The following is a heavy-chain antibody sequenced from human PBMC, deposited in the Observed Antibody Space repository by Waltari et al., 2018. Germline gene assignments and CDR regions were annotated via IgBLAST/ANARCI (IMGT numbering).Heavy chain of an antibody. D-gene: IGHD1-7*01. CDR2: IYYSGST. J-gene: IGHJ6*02. Sequence: QVQLQESVPGLVKPSETLSLTCTVSGGSISSYYWSWIRQPPGKGLEWIGYIYYSGSTKHNPPLKSRVTISVDTSKNQFSLKLSSVTAADTAVYYCARDGTGTNYYYYGMDVWGQGTTVTVSS. V-gene: IGHV4-59*01. CDR1: GGSISSYY. CDR3: ARDGTGTNYYYYGMDV.